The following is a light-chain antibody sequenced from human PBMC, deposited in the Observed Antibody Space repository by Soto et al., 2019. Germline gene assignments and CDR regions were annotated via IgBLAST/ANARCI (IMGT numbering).Light chain of an antibody. J-gene: IGLJ1*01. Sequence: QSVLTQPPSASGTPGQRVTISCSGSSSNIGSNYVYWYQQLPGTAPKRLIYSNNQRPSGVPDRFSGSKSGTSASLAISGLRSEDEADYYCAAWDDSLSGTYVFGTGTKVTVL. CDR1: SSNIGSNY. CDR2: SNN. CDR3: AAWDDSLSGTYV. V-gene: IGLV1-47*02.